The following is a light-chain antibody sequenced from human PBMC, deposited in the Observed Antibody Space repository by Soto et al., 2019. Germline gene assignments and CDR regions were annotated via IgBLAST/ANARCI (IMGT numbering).Light chain of an antibody. CDR2: DDN. CDR3: GSWDSRLSGYV. J-gene: IGLJ1*01. Sequence: QSVLTQPPSVSAATGQKVTISCPGSSSNIWGNSVSWYQQLPGTAPTLLIYDDNKRPSGIHDRFSGSTSGTSATLGITGFQAGDEADYYCGSWDSRLSGYVDGSGTKLTVL. V-gene: IGLV1-51*01. CDR1: SSNIWGNS.